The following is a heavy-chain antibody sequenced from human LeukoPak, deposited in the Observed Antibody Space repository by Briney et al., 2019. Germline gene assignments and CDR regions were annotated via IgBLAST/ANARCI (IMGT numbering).Heavy chain of an antibody. CDR1: GGSISSSGYY. CDR2: IYYSGST. J-gene: IGHJ6*02. V-gene: IGHV4-31*03. CDR3: VWDYVVYGMDV. Sequence: SQTLSLTCTVSGGSISSSGYYWSWIRQHPGKGLEWIGYIYYSGSTYYNPSLKSRVTISVDTSKNQFSLKLSSVTAADTAVYYCVWDYVVYGMDVWGQGTTVTVSS. D-gene: IGHD3-16*01.